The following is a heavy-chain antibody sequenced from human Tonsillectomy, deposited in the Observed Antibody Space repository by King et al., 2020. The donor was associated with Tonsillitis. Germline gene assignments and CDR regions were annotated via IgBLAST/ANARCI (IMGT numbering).Heavy chain of an antibody. CDR2: FSYDGSNK. Sequence: VQLVESGGGVVQPGRSLRLSCAASGFTFSSYAMHWVRQAPGKGLEWVAVFSYDGSNKYYADSVKGRFTISRDNSKNTLYLKMNSLRAEDTAVYYCARGMEWLGYWGQGTLATVSS. CDR3: ARGMEWLGY. J-gene: IGHJ4*02. V-gene: IGHV3-30-3*01. CDR1: GFTFSSYA. D-gene: IGHD6-19*01.